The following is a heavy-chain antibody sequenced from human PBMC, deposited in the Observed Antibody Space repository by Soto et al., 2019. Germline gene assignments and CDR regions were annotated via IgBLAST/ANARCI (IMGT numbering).Heavy chain of an antibody. CDR3: AKSGLVGGSSNYYYGMDV. CDR1: GFTFSSYG. V-gene: IGHV3-30*18. D-gene: IGHD1-26*01. CDR2: ISYDGSNK. Sequence: PGGSLRLSCAASGFTFSSYGMHWVRQAPGKGLEWVAVISYDGSNKYYADSVKGRFTISRDNSKNTLYLQMNSLRAEDTAVYYCAKSGLVGGSSNYYYGMDVRGQGTTVTVSS. J-gene: IGHJ6*02.